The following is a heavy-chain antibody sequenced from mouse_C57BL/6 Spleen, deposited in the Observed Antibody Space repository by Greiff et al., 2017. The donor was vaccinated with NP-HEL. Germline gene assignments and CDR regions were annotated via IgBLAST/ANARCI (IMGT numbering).Heavy chain of an antibody. Sequence: EVQLQQSGPELVKPGASVKIPCKASGYTFTDYNMDWVKQSHGKSLEWIGDINTNNGGTIYNQQFKGKATLTVDKSSSPADMELRSLTSEDTAGYYCARGLVTTGVGRYYYAMDDGGQGTAVTVSS. CDR3: ARGLVTTGVGRYYYAMDD. J-gene: IGHJ4*01. D-gene: IGHD1-1*01. CDR1: GYTFTDYN. V-gene: IGHV1-18*01. CDR2: INTNNGGT.